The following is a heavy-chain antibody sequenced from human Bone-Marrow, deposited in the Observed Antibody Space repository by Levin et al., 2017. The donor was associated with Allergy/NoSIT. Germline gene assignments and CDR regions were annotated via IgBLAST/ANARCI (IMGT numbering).Heavy chain of an antibody. CDR3: ASFWSSGWYYFDY. Sequence: PGGSLRLSCAASGFRVSDYYISWIRQAPGKGLQWVAYISGTGSTTHYADAVEGRFTISRDNAENSVHLQMNNLRGDDTAVYFCASFWSSGWYYFDYWGQGTQVTVSS. J-gene: IGHJ4*02. CDR2: ISGTGSTT. V-gene: IGHV3-11*01. CDR1: GFRVSDYY. D-gene: IGHD6-19*01.